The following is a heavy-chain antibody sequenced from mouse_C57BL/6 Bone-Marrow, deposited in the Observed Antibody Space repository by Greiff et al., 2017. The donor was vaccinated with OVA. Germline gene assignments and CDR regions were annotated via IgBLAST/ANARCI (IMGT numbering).Heavy chain of an antibody. D-gene: IGHD1-1*01. J-gene: IGHJ2*01. CDR3: TSFITLDY. Sequence: VQLQQPGAELVKPGASVKVSCKASGYTFTSYWMHWVKQRPGKGLEWIGRIHPSDSDTNYNQKFKGKATLTVDKSSSTAYVHLSSLTSEDSAVYYCTSFITLDYWGQGTTLTVSS. V-gene: IGHV1-74*01. CDR2: IHPSDSDT. CDR1: GYTFTSYW.